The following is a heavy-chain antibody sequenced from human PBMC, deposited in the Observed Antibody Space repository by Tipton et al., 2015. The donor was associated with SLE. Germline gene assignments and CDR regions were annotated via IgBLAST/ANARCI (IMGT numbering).Heavy chain of an antibody. D-gene: IGHD1-26*01. V-gene: IGHV5-51*03. Sequence: QLVQSGVEVKKAGESLKISCKGSGYSFSSYWIAWVRQMPGKGLEWMGIIYPGDSDTRYSPSFQGQVTISADKSMNSAYLQWSSLKASDTAMYYCARASGFNEIEYWGQGTLVTVSS. CDR1: GYSFSSYW. J-gene: IGHJ4*02. CDR3: ARASGFNEIEY. CDR2: IYPGDSDT.